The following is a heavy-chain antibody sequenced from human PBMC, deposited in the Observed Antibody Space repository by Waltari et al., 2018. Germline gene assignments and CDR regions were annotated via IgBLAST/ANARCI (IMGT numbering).Heavy chain of an antibody. CDR2: IIPIFGTA. Sequence: QVQLVQSGAEVKKPGSSVKVSCKASGGTFSSYAISWVRQAPGQGLEWMGGIIPIFGTANYAQKFQGRVTITADKSTSTAYMELSSLRSEDTAVYYCARDRRDIVATMEGEAFDIWGQGTMVTVSS. V-gene: IGHV1-69*14. CDR3: ARDRRDIVATMEGEAFDI. J-gene: IGHJ3*02. CDR1: GGTFSSYA. D-gene: IGHD5-12*01.